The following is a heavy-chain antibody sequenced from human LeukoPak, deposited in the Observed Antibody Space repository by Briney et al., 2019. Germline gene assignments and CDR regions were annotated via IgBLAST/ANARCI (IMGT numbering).Heavy chain of an antibody. Sequence: SETLSLTCAVSGGSISSSNWWSWVRQPPGKGLEWIGEIYRSGSTNYNPSLKSRVTISVDKSKNQFSLKLSSVTAADTAVYYCAREVLAYCGGDCYSYFDYWGQGTLVTVSS. CDR3: AREVLAYCGGDCYSYFDY. D-gene: IGHD2-21*02. J-gene: IGHJ4*02. CDR1: GGSISSSNW. V-gene: IGHV4-4*02. CDR2: IYRSGST.